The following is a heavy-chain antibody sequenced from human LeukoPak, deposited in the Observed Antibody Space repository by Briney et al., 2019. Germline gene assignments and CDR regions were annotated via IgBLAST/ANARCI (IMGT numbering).Heavy chain of an antibody. J-gene: IGHJ4*02. CDR3: AREVEQWLVRGGDY. CDR2: ISVYNGNT. V-gene: IGHV1-18*01. D-gene: IGHD6-19*01. CDR1: GYTFTNYG. Sequence: GASVKVSCKASGYTFTNYGISWARQAPGQGLEWMGWISVYNGNTNYAQKFQGRVTMTTDTSTRTAYMELRSLRSDDTAVYYCAREVEQWLVRGGDYWGQGTLVTVSS.